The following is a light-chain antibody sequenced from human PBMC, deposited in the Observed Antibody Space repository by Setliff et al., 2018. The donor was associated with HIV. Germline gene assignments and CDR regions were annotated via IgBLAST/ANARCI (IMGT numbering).Light chain of an antibody. Sequence: SPATLSVSPGERATLSCRASQSVSSNLAWYQQKRGQAPRLLIYGASTRATGIPARFSGSGSGTEFTLTISSLQSEDFAVYYCQQYNNWPFTFGQGTRLEIK. CDR1: QSVSSN. V-gene: IGKV3-15*01. CDR2: GAS. CDR3: QQYNNWPFT. J-gene: IGKJ5*01.